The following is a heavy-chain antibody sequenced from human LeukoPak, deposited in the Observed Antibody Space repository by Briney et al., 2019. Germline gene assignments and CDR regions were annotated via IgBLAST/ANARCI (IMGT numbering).Heavy chain of an antibody. V-gene: IGHV3-30*18. CDR2: ISYDGSNK. J-gene: IGHJ4*02. Sequence: QPGRSLRLSCAASGFTFSSYGMHWVRQAPGKGLEWVAVISYDGSNKYYADSVKGRFTISRDNSKNTLYLQMNSLRAEDTAVYYCAKDANYYDSSGCDYWGQGALVTVSS. D-gene: IGHD3-22*01. CDR3: AKDANYYDSSGCDY. CDR1: GFTFSSYG.